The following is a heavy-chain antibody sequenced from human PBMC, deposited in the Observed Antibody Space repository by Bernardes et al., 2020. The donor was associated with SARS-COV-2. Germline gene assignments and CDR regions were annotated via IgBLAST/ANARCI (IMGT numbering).Heavy chain of an antibody. J-gene: IGHJ5*02. D-gene: IGHD3-16*01. CDR2: IDISLGLGRT. Sequence: GGSLRLSCAASGFTFGNYAMSWVRQGPGKGLEWVSTIDISLGLGRTFYADSVKGRFIISRDDSHNTLYLQMNSLRAEDTAFYYCAKDHGDYATARNWFDPWGQGTLVVVSS. CDR3: AKDHGDYATARNWFDP. V-gene: IGHV3-23*01. CDR1: GFTFGNYA.